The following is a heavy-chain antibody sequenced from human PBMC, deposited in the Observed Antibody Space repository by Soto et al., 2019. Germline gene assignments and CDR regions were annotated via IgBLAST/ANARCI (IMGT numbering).Heavy chain of an antibody. V-gene: IGHV1-3*01. CDR1: GCTFTSYA. Sequence: VASVKVSCKASGCTFTSYAMHWVRQAPGQRLEWMGWINAGNGNTKYSQKFQGRVTITRDTSASTAYMELSSLRSEDTTVYYCARVRGTWYFDLWGRGTLVTVSS. D-gene: IGHD3-3*01. CDR3: ARVRGTWYFDL. J-gene: IGHJ2*01. CDR2: INAGNGNT.